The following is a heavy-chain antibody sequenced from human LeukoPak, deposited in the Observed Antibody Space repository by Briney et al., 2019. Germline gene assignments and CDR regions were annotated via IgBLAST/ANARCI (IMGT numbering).Heavy chain of an antibody. CDR2: INSDGSST. V-gene: IGHV3-74*01. Sequence: PGVPLRLSCAPSGFTFSIYWMHWVRQAPGKAPVWVSRINSDGSSTSYADSVKGRFTISRDNAKNTLYLQMNSLRAEDTAVYYCGREYYYYMDVWGKGTTVTVSS. CDR1: GFTFSIYW. CDR3: GREYYYYMDV. J-gene: IGHJ6*03.